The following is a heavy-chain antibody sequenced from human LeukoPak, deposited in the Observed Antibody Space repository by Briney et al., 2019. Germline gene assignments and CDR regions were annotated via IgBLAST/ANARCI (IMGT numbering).Heavy chain of an antibody. V-gene: IGHV3-21*01. CDR1: GFTFSSYS. CDR3: ARESSSSEFDY. CDR2: ISSSSSHI. D-gene: IGHD6-6*01. J-gene: IGHJ4*02. Sequence: GGSLRLSCSASGFTFSSYSINWVHQAPGKGLEWVSSISSSSSHIYYADSVKGRFTISRDNAKNSLYLQMNSLRAEETAVYYCARESSSSEFDYWGQGTLVTVSS.